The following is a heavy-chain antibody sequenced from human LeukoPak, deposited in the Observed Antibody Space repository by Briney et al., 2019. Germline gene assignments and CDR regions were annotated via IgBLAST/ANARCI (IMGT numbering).Heavy chain of an antibody. CDR3: ARVGAIAAAWYSFDY. V-gene: IGHV4-59*01. Sequence: SETLSLTCTVSGGSISSYYWSWIRQPPGKGLEWIGYIYYSGSTNYNPSLKSRVTISIDTSKNQFSLKLSSVTAADTAVYYCARVGAIAAAWYSFDYWGQGSLVTVSS. CDR2: IYYSGST. CDR1: GGSISSYY. D-gene: IGHD6-13*01. J-gene: IGHJ4*02.